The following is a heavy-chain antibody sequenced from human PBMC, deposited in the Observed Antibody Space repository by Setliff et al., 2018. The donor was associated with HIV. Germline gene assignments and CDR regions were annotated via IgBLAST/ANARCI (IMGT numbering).Heavy chain of an antibody. V-gene: IGHV4-61*08. J-gene: IGHJ4*02. CDR2: IYSSGST. Sequence: SETLSLTCTVSGGSISSGGYYWSWIRQPPGKGLEWLGHIYSSGSTNYNPSLKSRVTISVDTSKNQFSLKLTSVTAADTAVYYCARLSGDYYYFDYWGQGTLVTVSS. D-gene: IGHD2-21*02. CDR1: GGSISSGGYY. CDR3: ARLSGDYYYFDY.